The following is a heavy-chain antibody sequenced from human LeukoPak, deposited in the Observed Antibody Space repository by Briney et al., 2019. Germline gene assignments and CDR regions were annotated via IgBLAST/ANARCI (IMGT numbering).Heavy chain of an antibody. Sequence: SETLSLTCAVSGYSISSGYYWGWIRQPPGKGLEWIGSIYHSGSTYYNPSLKSRVTISVDTSKNQFSLKLSSVTAADTAVYYCARGGEYQLLSSYYYYGMDVWGKGTTVTVSS. V-gene: IGHV4-38-2*01. CDR3: ARGGEYQLLSSYYYYGMDV. CDR1: GYSISSGYY. J-gene: IGHJ6*04. D-gene: IGHD2-2*01. CDR2: IYHSGST.